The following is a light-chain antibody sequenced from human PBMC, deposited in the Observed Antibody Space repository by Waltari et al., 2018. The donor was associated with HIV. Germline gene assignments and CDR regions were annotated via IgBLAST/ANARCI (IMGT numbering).Light chain of an antibody. J-gene: IGLJ2*01. Sequence: SHELTQPPSVSVSPGQTASITCSGDYLGDKYASWYQQKPGQSPVLVIYQDDKQPSGIPERFSGSNSGNTATLTITGTQAMDEADYYCQAWDSSTVLFGGGTKLTVL. CDR3: QAWDSSTVL. V-gene: IGLV3-1*01. CDR1: YLGDKY. CDR2: QDD.